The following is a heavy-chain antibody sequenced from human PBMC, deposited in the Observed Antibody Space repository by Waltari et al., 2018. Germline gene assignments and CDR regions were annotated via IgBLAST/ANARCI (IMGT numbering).Heavy chain of an antibody. Sequence: QVQLVQSGAEVKKPGASVKVSCKASGYTFTGYYMHWVRKAPGQGLEWMGRINPNSGGTNYAQKFQGRVTMTRDTSISTAYMELSRLRSDDTAVYYCARDTGYSGYAVRSDAFDIWGQGTMVTVSS. D-gene: IGHD5-12*01. V-gene: IGHV1-2*06. CDR1: GYTFTGYY. CDR2: INPNSGGT. CDR3: ARDTGYSGYAVRSDAFDI. J-gene: IGHJ3*02.